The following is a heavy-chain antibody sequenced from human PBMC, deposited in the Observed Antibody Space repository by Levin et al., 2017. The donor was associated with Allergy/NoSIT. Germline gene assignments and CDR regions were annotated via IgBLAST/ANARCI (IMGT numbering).Heavy chain of an antibody. CDR1: GGSISSTTYY. V-gene: IGHV4-39*01. D-gene: IGHD2-2*02. Sequence: SETLSLTCTVSGGSISSTTYYWGWIRQSPGKGLEWIGSLYYSGSTYYNPSLKSRVTISVATSKNQFSLTLRSVTAAATAVYYCARQVRNYCTTTSCYTGVAGPLDYWGQGTLLTVCS. J-gene: IGHJ4*02. CDR2: LYYSGST. CDR3: ARQVRNYCTTTSCYTGVAGPLDY.